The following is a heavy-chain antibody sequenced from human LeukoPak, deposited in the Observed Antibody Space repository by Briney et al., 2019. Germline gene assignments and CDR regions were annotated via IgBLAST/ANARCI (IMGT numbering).Heavy chain of an antibody. CDR1: GFTFSDYW. CDR2: IKGSGSEK. J-gene: IGHJ4*02. V-gene: IGHV3-7*01. CDR3: ARGWGEKGRCRGGTCNNPEFDY. D-gene: IGHD2-15*01. Sequence: PGGSLRLSCVVSGFTFSDYWMNWVRQAPGKGLEWVANIKGSGSEKYYLDSVKGRFTTSRDNSWNTLYLQMNSLTVEDTAVYYCARGWGEKGRCRGGTCNNPEFDYWGQGALVIVSS.